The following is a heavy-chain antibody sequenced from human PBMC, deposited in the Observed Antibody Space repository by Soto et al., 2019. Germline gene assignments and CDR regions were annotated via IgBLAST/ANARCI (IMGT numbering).Heavy chain of an antibody. CDR1: GGSISSADYY. D-gene: IGHD3-22*01. Sequence: LSLTCTVSGGSISSADYYWSWIRQPPGKGLEWIGYIFHSGITDYNPSVKSRVTISIDKSKNLFSLKLTSVTAADTAVYYCARDRYFYDSAGYYRTLDSWGQGILVTVSS. CDR2: IFHSGIT. CDR3: ARDRYFYDSAGYYRTLDS. V-gene: IGHV4-30-4*01. J-gene: IGHJ5*01.